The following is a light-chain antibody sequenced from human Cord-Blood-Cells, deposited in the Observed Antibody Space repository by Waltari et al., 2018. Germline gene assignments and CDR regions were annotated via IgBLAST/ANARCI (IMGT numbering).Light chain of an antibody. CDR2: GAS. CDR1: QSVSSSY. V-gene: IGKV3-20*01. J-gene: IGKJ1*01. Sequence: EIVLTQSPGTLSLSPGERATLSCRASQSVSSSYLAWYQQKPGQAPRLLIYGASSRATGLPDRFSGSESGTDFTLTISRLEPEDFAVYYCQQYGSSRTFGQGTKVEIK. CDR3: QQYGSSRT.